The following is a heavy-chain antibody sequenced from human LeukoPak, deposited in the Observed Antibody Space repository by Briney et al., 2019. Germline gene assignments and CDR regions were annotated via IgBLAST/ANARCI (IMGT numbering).Heavy chain of an antibody. CDR3: ARYYCGGDCYSGYFDY. V-gene: IGHV4-59*04. J-gene: IGHJ4*02. Sequence: GSLRLSCAASGFTFSSYEMNWVRQPPGKGLEWIGNIYYSGSTYYNSSLKSRVTISVDTSKKQFSLKLSSVTAADTAVYYCARYYCGGDCYSGYFDYWGQGTLVTVST. CDR2: IYYSGST. D-gene: IGHD2-21*02. CDR1: GFTFSSYE.